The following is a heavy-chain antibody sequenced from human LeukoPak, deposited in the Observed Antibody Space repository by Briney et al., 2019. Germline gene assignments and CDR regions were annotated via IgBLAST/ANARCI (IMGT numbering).Heavy chain of an antibody. CDR1: GGSISSGGYY. J-gene: IGHJ4*02. Sequence: EPSQTLSLTCTVSGGSISSGGYYWSWIRQHPGKGLEWIGYIYYSGSTYYNPSLKRRVTISVDTSKNQFSLKLSSVTAADTAVYYCAISNYTTSYSGEFDYWGQGTLVTVSS. CDR2: IYYSGST. CDR3: AISNYTTSYSGEFDY. V-gene: IGHV4-31*03. D-gene: IGHD4-11*01.